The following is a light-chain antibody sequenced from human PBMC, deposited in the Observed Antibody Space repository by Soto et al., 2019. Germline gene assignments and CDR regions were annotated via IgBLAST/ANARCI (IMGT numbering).Light chain of an antibody. J-gene: IGKJ5*01. CDR3: LQRQDQPPVT. CDR1: QRVSSY. V-gene: IGKV3-11*01. Sequence: RCWRASQRVSSYLAWYQQKPGQAPRLLSLGASTRATGIPARFSGSGSRTHYTLSICGLGPAACPLYHCLQRQDQPPVTVGQGTRLEIK. CDR2: GAS.